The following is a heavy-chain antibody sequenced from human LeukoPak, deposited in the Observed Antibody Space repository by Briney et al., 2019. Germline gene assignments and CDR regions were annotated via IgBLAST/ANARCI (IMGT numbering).Heavy chain of an antibody. J-gene: IGHJ6*02. V-gene: IGHV4-34*01. CDR2: INHSGST. D-gene: IGHD2-8*01. CDR1: GGSFSGYY. Sequence: PSETLSLTCAVYGGSFSGYYWSWIRQPPGKGLEWIGEINHSGSTNYNPSFKSRVTISVDTSKNQFSLKLSSVTAADTAVYYCARGAPLYCTNGVCYTAYYYGMDVWGQGTTVTVSS. CDR3: ARGAPLYCTNGVCYTAYYYGMDV.